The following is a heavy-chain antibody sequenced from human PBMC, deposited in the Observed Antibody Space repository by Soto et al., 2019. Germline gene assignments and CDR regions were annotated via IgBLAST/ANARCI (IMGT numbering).Heavy chain of an antibody. CDR3: AREHTYGPVGRRYNWFDP. J-gene: IGHJ5*02. V-gene: IGHV4-59*01. CDR1: GGSISSYY. D-gene: IGHD5-18*01. CDR2: IDYSGRT. Sequence: PSETLSLTCTVSGGSISSYYWSWIRQPPGKGLEWIGNIDYSGRTNYNPSLKSRVLISVDTSKNQVSLKLSSVAAADTAVYYCAREHTYGPVGRRYNWFDPWGQGTLVTVSS.